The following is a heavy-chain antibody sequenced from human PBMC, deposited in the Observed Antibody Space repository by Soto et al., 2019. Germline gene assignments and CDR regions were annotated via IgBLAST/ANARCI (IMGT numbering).Heavy chain of an antibody. D-gene: IGHD6-6*01. J-gene: IGHJ6*02. CDR3: AREGAAPYYYYGMDV. CDR1: GGSISSGGYF. CDR2: IYYSGST. Sequence: QVQLQESGPGLVKPSQTLSLTCTVSGGSISSGGYFWSWIRQHPGKGLEWIGFIYYSGSTYYNPSPKSRVTLSVDTSKNQFSLKLSSVTAADTAVYYCAREGAAPYYYYGMDVWGQGTTVTVSS. V-gene: IGHV4-31*03.